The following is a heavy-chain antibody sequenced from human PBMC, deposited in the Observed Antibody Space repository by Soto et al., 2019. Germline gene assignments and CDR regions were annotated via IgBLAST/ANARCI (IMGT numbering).Heavy chain of an antibody. CDR2: TYYRSKWYN. Sequence: SQTLSLTCAISGDSVSSYNAAWNWIRQSPSRGLEWLGRTYYRSKWYNDYAVSVRSRITINPDTSKNQFSLQLNSVTPEDTGVYYCAREPVRNYYSEYWGQGTLVTVSS. CDR1: GDSVSSYNAA. J-gene: IGHJ4*02. CDR3: AREPVRNYYSEY. V-gene: IGHV6-1*01.